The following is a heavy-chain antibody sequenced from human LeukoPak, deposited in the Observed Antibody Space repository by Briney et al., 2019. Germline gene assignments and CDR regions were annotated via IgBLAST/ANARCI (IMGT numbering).Heavy chain of an antibody. J-gene: IGHJ6*03. D-gene: IGHD5-24*01. CDR3: ARGRRDGYNYRAFYYYMDV. CDR1: GGSFSGYY. CDR2: INHSGST. V-gene: IGHV4-34*01. Sequence: SETLSLTCTVSGGSFSGYYWSWIRQPPGKGLEWIGEINHSGSTNYNPSLKSRVTISVDTSKNQFSLKLSSVTAADTAVYYCARGRRDGYNYRAFYYYMDVWGKGTTVTVPS.